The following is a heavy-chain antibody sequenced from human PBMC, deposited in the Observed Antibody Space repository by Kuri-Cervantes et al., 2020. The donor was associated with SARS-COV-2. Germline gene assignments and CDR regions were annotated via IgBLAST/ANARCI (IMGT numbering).Heavy chain of an antibody. D-gene: IGHD2-15*01. CDR3: AREKGGCSGGSCFYFDY. CDR1: GFTFSSYW. J-gene: IGHJ4*02. V-gene: IGHV3-74*01. Sequence: GESLKISCAASGFTFSSYWMHWVRQAPGKGLVWVSRINSDGSSTSYADSVKGRFTISRDNAKNTLYLQMNSLRAEDTAVYYCAREKGGCSGGSCFYFDYWGQGTLVTVSS. CDR2: INSDGSST.